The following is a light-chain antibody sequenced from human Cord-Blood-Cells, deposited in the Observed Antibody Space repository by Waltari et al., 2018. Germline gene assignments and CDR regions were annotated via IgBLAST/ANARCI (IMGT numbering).Light chain of an antibody. CDR2: DVS. Sequence: QSALTQSASVSGSPGQSITISCTGTSSDVGGYNYVSWYQQHPGKDPKLMIYDVSNRPSGVSNRFSGSKSCNTASLTISGLQAEDEADYYCSSYTSSSTLVFGGGTKLTVL. CDR1: SSDVGGYNY. CDR3: SSYTSSSTLV. V-gene: IGLV2-14*01. J-gene: IGLJ3*02.